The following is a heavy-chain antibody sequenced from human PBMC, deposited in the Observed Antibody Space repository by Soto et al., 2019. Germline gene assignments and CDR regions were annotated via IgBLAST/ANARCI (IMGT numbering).Heavy chain of an antibody. D-gene: IGHD2-2*01. J-gene: IGHJ4*02. CDR3: AKEGGCSSTSCYSSGITD. Sequence: PGGSLRLSCAASGFAFSSYAMSWVRQAPGKGLEWVSAISGSGGSTYYADSVKGRFTISRDNSKNTLYLQMNSLRAEDTAVYYCAKEGGCSSTSCYSSGITDWGQGTLVTVSS. CDR1: GFAFSSYA. V-gene: IGHV3-23*01. CDR2: ISGSGGST.